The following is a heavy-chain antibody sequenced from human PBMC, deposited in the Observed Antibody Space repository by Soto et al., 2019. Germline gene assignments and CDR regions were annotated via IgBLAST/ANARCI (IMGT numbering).Heavy chain of an antibody. J-gene: IGHJ4*02. CDR3: ARGRYYDYVWGSYRQRSLYYCHY. Sequence: SETLSLTCAVYGGSFSGYCWCWSCLRPGKGLEWFGQIKHRGSTTYSPSLKSRVTISVDTSKNQFSLKLSYVTAADTAVYYCARGRYYDYVWGSYRQRSLYYCHYWAQGTLVTVS. D-gene: IGHD3-16*02. CDR2: IKHRGST. V-gene: IGHV4-34*01. CDR1: GGSFSGYC.